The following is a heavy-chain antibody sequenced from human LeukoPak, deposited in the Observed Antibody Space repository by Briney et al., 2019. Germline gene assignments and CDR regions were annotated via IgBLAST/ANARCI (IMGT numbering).Heavy chain of an antibody. D-gene: IGHD6-19*01. J-gene: IGHJ4*02. CDR3: ARELQQWLVRGDY. Sequence: GGSLRLSCTASRFTFGDYAMSWVRQAPGKGLEWVANIKQDGSEKYYVDSVKGRLTISRDNAKNSLYLHMNSLRAEDTAVYYCARELQQWLVRGDYWGQGTLVTVSS. CDR2: IKQDGSEK. CDR1: RFTFGDYA. V-gene: IGHV3-7*01.